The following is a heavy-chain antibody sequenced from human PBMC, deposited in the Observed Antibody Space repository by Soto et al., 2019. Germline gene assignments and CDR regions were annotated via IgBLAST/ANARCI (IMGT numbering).Heavy chain of an antibody. CDR3: ARRGESCSGDCYSHLFFDF. CDR1: GGTLNNYA. V-gene: IGHV1-69*01. Sequence: QVQLVQSGAEVKKPGSSVNVSCKASGGTLNNYAISWLRQAPGQGLEWMGGIMPIFGTTNYAQKFKGRVTITADEATTTAYMELSSLTSYYTAIYYCARRGESCSGDCYSHLFFDFWGRGTLVSVTS. D-gene: IGHD2-21*02. CDR2: IMPIFGTT. J-gene: IGHJ2*01.